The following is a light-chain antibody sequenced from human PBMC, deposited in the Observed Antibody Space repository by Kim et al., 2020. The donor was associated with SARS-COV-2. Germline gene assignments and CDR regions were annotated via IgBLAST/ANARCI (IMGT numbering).Light chain of an antibody. CDR2: DAG. J-gene: IGKJ1*01. V-gene: IGKV1-5*01. Sequence: STLPASVGDRGTMKGGATKYVTRGLAWYQQKTGRAHKLLICDAGTLDRGIPSRFRGRGSGTVFTLTINSLQPDDFARYYCQHRQTFGQGTKVDIK. CDR1: KYVTRG. CDR3: QHRQT.